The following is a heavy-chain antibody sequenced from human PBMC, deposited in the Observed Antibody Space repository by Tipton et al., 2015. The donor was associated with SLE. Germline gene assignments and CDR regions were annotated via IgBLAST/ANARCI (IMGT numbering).Heavy chain of an antibody. CDR2: ISGSGGST. V-gene: IGHV3-23*01. CDR1: GFTFSSYA. Sequence: SLRLSCAASGFTFSSYAMSWVRQAPGKGLEWVSAISGSGGSTYYADSVKGRFTISRDNAKNSLYLQMNSLRAEDTAVYYCARDHATGIAAAGWWGQGTLVTVSS. D-gene: IGHD6-13*01. CDR3: ARDHATGIAAAGW. J-gene: IGHJ4*02.